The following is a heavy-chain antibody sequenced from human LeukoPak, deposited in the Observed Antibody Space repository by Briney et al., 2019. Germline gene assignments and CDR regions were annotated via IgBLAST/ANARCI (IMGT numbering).Heavy chain of an antibody. V-gene: IGHV3-20*04. Sequence: GGSLRLSCAASGFTFDDYGMTWVRQAPGKGLEWVSGINWNGGSTGYADSVKGRFTISRDNAKNSLYLQMNSLRAEDTAVYYCASVLLWFGELLNDYWGQGTLVTVSS. CDR3: ASVLLWFGELLNDY. CDR2: INWNGGST. CDR1: GFTFDDYG. D-gene: IGHD3-10*01. J-gene: IGHJ4*02.